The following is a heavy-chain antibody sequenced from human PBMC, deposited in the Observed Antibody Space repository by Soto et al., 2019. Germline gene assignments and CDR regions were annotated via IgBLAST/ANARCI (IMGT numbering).Heavy chain of an antibody. D-gene: IGHD2-2*01. Sequence: GGSLRLSCAASGFAFSTYWMHWFRQVPGKGLVWVSRIKSDGSSTTYADSVKGRFTISRDNAKKTLYLQMNNLRVEDTAVYYCAKDFRHVVLPAVHYFEHYGMDGWGQGTTVTVSS. CDR2: IKSDGSST. CDR3: AKDFRHVVLPAVHYFEHYGMDG. V-gene: IGHV3-74*03. J-gene: IGHJ6*02. CDR1: GFAFSTYW.